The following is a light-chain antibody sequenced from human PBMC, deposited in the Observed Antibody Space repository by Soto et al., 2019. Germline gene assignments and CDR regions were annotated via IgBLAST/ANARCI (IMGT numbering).Light chain of an antibody. CDR3: QQYYSTLIT. Sequence: DIVMTQTLDSLAVSLGERATINCKSSQSILSSSNNKNYLTWYQQKPGQPPKMLIYWASTRESGVPDRFSGSGSGTDFTLTISSLQAEDVAVYYCQQYYSTLITFGQGTRLEIK. CDR2: WAS. J-gene: IGKJ5*01. CDR1: QSILSSSNNKNY. V-gene: IGKV4-1*01.